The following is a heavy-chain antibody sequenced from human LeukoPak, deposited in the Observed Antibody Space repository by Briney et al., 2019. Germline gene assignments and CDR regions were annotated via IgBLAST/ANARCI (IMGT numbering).Heavy chain of an antibody. CDR3: ARAEGGYSSIRGYFQH. J-gene: IGHJ1*01. D-gene: IGHD6-13*01. V-gene: IGHV3-30*03. Sequence: GGSLRLSCAASGFTFRNAWMSWVRQAPGKGLEWVAVISYDGSNKYYADSVKGRFTISRDNSKNTLYLQMNSLRAEDTAVYYCARAEGGYSSIRGYFQHWGQGTLVTVSS. CDR2: ISYDGSNK. CDR1: GFTFRNAW.